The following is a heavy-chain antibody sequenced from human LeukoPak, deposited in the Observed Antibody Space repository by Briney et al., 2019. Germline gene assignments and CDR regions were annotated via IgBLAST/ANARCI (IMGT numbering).Heavy chain of an antibody. CDR2: IRQDGNEK. J-gene: IGHJ4*02. V-gene: IGHV3-7*03. D-gene: IGHD2-2*01. CDR1: GFTLSSYW. CDR3: ATQPAAADVDY. Sequence: GGSLRLSCAGSGFTLSSYWMSWVRQAPGKGLEWVANIRQDGNEKYYVDSVKGRFTISRDNAKKSLYLQMNSLRAEDTAVYYRATQPAAADVDYWGQGTLVTVSS.